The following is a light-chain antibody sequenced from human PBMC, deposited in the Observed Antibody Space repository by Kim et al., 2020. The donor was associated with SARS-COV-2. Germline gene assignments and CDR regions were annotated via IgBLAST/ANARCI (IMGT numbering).Light chain of an antibody. CDR3: AAWDDTLSAWV. CDR1: NFNIGSNY. V-gene: IGLV1-47*01. Sequence: QSVLTQPPSASGTPGQKVTISCSGGNFNIGSNYVFWYQQLPGTAPKLLIYRNDRRPSGVPDRLSGSKSGTSAALAISGLRFEDESDYYCAAWDDTLSAWVFGGGTKLTVL. CDR2: RND. J-gene: IGLJ3*02.